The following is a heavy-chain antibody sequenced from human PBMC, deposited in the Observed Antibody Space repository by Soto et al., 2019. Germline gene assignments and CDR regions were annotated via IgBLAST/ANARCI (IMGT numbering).Heavy chain of an antibody. CDR2: IIPIFGTA. CDR1: GGTFSSYA. CDR3: ARLVWVPAYRSYYYGMDV. V-gene: IGHV1-69*13. Sequence: ASVKVSCKASGGTFSSYAISWVRQAPGQGLEWMGGIIPIFGTANYTQKFQGRVTITADESTSTAYMELSSLRSEDTAVYYCARLVWVPAYRSYYYGMDVWGQGTTVTVSS. D-gene: IGHD2-2*01. J-gene: IGHJ6*02.